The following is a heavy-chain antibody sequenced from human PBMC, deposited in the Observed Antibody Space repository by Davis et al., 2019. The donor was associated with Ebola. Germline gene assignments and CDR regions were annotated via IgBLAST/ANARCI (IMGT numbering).Heavy chain of an antibody. V-gene: IGHV1-69*13. CDR2: IIPVFSTA. CDR1: GDTLSSYA. CDR3: AHLGPQRYCSGGGCHGYLDY. J-gene: IGHJ4*02. D-gene: IGHD2-15*01. Sequence: AASVKVSCKAAGDTLSSYAMTWVRQAPGQGLEWMGGIIPVFSTASYAQKFQGRVTITADESTRTAYMELTGLRSEDTAVYYCAHLGPQRYCSGGGCHGYLDYWGQGTLVTVSS.